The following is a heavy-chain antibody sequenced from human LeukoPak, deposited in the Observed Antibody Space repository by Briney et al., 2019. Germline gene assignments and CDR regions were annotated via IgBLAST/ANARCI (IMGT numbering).Heavy chain of an antibody. CDR2: IRYDGSNK. CDR3: ARDLTGIAVAGNFDY. J-gene: IGHJ4*02. CDR1: GFTFSSYG. D-gene: IGHD6-19*01. V-gene: IGHV3-30*02. Sequence: GGSLRLSCAASGFTFSSYGMHWVRQAPGKGLEWVAFIRYDGSNKYYADSVKGRFTISRDNSKNTLYLQMNSLRAEDTAVYYCARDLTGIAVAGNFDYWGQGTLVTVSS.